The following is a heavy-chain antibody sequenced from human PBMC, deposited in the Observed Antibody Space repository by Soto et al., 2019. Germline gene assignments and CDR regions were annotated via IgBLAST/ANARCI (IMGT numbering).Heavy chain of an antibody. V-gene: IGHV4-30-2*01. CDR3: ARVNWNYEMDYYGMDV. J-gene: IGHJ6*02. CDR1: GGSISSGGYS. Sequence: KPSETLSLTCAVSGGSISSGGYSWSWIRQPPGKGLEWIGYIYHSGSTYYNPSLKSRVTISVDRSKNQFSLKLSSVTAADTAVYYCARVNWNYEMDYYGMDVWGQGTTVTVSS. D-gene: IGHD1-7*01. CDR2: IYHSGST.